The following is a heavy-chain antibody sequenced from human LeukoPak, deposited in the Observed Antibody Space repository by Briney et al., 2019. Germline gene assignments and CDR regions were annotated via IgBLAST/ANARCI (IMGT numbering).Heavy chain of an antibody. CDR1: GYTFISYG. D-gene: IGHD2-15*01. CDR2: ISAYKGVT. Sequence: GASVKVSCKPSGYTFISYGISWVRQAPGQGLEWVGWISAYKGVTDYPQKFQGRVAMTTDTSTSTVYMELMSLTFEDTAVYYCARVNDIAVVAAAAPHYEYWGQGTLVTVSS. CDR3: ARVNDIAVVAAAAPHYEY. V-gene: IGHV1-18*01. J-gene: IGHJ4*02.